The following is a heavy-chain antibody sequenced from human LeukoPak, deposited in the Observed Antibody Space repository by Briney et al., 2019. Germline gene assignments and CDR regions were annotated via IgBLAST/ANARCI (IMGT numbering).Heavy chain of an antibody. CDR1: GGSISGSGYY. CDR2: IYYSGST. D-gene: IGHD6-6*01. CDR3: ARRLGSSSHFDY. V-gene: IGHV4-39*01. Sequence: PSETLSLTCTVSGGSISGSGYYWGWIRQPPGKGLEWIGTIYYSGSTYYNPSLKSRVTISVDTSKTQFSLKLSSVTAADTAVYYCARRLGSSSHFDYWGQGTLVTVSS. J-gene: IGHJ4*02.